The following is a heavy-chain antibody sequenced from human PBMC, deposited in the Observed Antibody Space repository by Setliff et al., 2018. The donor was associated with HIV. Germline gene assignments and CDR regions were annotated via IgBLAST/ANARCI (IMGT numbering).Heavy chain of an antibody. Sequence: SETLSLTCIVSGASISYNTWSWIRQPPGKGLQWIGYIYYSGNSYYNPSLKSRVTLSVDTSKNQFSLKVNSVTAADTAVYYCAREVNIPVRGITDDAFDIWGQGTMVTVSS. CDR2: IYYSGNS. V-gene: IGHV4-59*04. CDR3: AREVNIPVRGITDDAFDI. D-gene: IGHD3-10*01. CDR1: GASISYNT. J-gene: IGHJ3*02.